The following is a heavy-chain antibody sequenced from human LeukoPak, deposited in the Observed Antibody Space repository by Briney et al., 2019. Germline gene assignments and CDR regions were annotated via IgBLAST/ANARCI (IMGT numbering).Heavy chain of an antibody. CDR3: ASLAITMVRGVITTNYYYYYGMDV. Sequence: SETHSLTCTVSGGSISSSSYYWGGIRQPPGKGLEWIGSIYYSGSTYYNPSLKSRVTISVDTSKNQFSLKLSSVTAADTAVYYCASLAITMVRGVITTNYYYYYGMDVWGQGTTVTVSS. V-gene: IGHV4-39*01. D-gene: IGHD3-10*01. CDR2: IYYSGST. CDR1: GGSISSSSYY. J-gene: IGHJ6*02.